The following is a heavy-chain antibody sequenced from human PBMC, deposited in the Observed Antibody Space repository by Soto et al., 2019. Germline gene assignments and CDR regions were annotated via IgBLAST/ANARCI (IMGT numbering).Heavy chain of an antibody. CDR2: IQSDGSEQ. CDR3: ERGRAVAL. Sequence: EVQLVESGGGLVQPGGSLRLSCVASGFTFSDYCMTWIRQAPGKVLEWVANIQSDGSEQDYVDAVKGRFTISRDNARNSLSLPINNLRAEDSGIYYCERGRAVALWGQGTLVSVSS. CDR1: GFTFSDYC. V-gene: IGHV3-7*02. J-gene: IGHJ4*02. D-gene: IGHD6-19*01.